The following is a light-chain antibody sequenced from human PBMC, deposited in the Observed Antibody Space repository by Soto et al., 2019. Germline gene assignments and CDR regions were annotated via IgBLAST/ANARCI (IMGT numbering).Light chain of an antibody. CDR3: QQYGSSLCT. CDR2: GAS. Sequence: EIVWTQSPGTLSLSPGERATLSCRASQSVSSSYLAWYQQKPGQAPRLLIYGASRRATGIPDRFSGSGSGTDFTLTISRLEPEDFAVYYCQQYGSSLCTFGLGTNVDIK. CDR1: QSVSSSY. V-gene: IGKV3-20*01. J-gene: IGKJ1*01.